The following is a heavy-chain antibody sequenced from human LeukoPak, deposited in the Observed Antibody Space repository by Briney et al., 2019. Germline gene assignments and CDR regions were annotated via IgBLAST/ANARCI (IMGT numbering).Heavy chain of an antibody. V-gene: IGHV4-30-4*01. J-gene: IGHJ4*02. CDR3: ARRQTAAGTKYFDY. Sequence: SETLSLTCTVSGGSISSGDYYWSWIRQPPGKGLEWIGYIYYSGSTYYNPSLKSRVTISVDTSKNQFSLKLSSVTAADTAVYYCARRQTAAGTKYFDYWGQGTLVTVFS. CDR1: GGSISSGDYY. CDR2: IYYSGST. D-gene: IGHD6-13*01.